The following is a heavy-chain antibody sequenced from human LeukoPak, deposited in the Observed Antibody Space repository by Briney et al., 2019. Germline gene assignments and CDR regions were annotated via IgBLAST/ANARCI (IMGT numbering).Heavy chain of an antibody. CDR3: ARGLIAAPDY. CDR2: ISSSSSYI. D-gene: IGHD6-13*01. Sequence: GGSLRLSCAASGFTFSSYSMNWVRQAPGKGLEWVSSISSSSSYIYYADSVKGRFTISGDNAKNSLYLQMNSLRAEDTAVYYCARGLIAAPDYWGQGTLVTVSS. V-gene: IGHV3-21*01. J-gene: IGHJ4*02. CDR1: GFTFSSYS.